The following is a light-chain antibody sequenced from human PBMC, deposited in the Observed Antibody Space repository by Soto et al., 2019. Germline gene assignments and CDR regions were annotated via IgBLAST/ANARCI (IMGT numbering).Light chain of an antibody. CDR3: QQYNNWPFT. V-gene: IGKV3-15*01. J-gene: IGKJ5*01. CDR2: GAF. Sequence: EIVMTQSPASLSVSPGERATISCRASQSVRSSLAWYQQKPGQAPRLLIYGAFTRATGVPARFSGSGSGTEFTLAISSLQSEDFAVYYCQQYNNWPFTFGQGTRLEIK. CDR1: QSVRSS.